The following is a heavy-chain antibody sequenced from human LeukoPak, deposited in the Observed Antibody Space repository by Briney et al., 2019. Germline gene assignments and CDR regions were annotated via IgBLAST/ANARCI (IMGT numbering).Heavy chain of an antibody. CDR3: ARDHSIAVAGDYFDC. CDR2: IKQDGSEK. V-gene: IGHV3-7*01. CDR1: GFTFSSYW. J-gene: IGHJ4*02. Sequence: GGSLRLSCAASGFTFSSYWMSWVRQAPGKGLEWVANIKQDGSEKYYVDSVKGRFTISRDNAKNSLYLQMNSLRAEDTAVYYCARDHSIAVAGDYFDCWGQGTLVTVSS. D-gene: IGHD6-19*01.